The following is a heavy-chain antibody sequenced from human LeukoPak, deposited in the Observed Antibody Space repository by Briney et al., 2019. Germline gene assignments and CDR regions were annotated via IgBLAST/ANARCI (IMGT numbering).Heavy chain of an antibody. CDR1: GGSISSSSYY. CDR2: IYYSGST. D-gene: IGHD1-26*01. CDR3: ARESSIVGGT. J-gene: IGHJ5*02. Sequence: SETLSLTCTVSGGSISSSSYYWGWLRPPPGKGLEWIGSIYYSGSTYYNPSLKSRVTISVDTSKNQFSLKLSSVTAADTAVYYCARESSIVGGTWGQGTLVTVSS. V-gene: IGHV4-39*02.